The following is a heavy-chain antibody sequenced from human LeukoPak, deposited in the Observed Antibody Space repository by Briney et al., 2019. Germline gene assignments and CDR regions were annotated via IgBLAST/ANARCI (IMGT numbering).Heavy chain of an antibody. V-gene: IGHV3-9*01. Sequence: GGSLRLSCAASGFTFDDYAMHWVRQAPGKGLEWVSGISWNSGSIGYADSVKGRFTISRDNAKNSLYLQMNSLRAEDTALYYCAKDMGYSARVNWFDPWGQGTLVTVSS. CDR1: GFTFDDYA. CDR2: ISWNSGSI. CDR3: AKDMGYSARVNWFDP. D-gene: IGHD6-13*01. J-gene: IGHJ5*02.